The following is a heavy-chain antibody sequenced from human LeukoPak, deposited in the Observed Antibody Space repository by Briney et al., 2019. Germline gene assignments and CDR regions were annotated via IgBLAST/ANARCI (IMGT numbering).Heavy chain of an antibody. Sequence: RPGGSLRLSCAASGFTFSSYGMHWVRQAPGKGLEWVAVISYDGSNKYYADSVKGRFTISRDNSKNTLYLQMNSLRAEDTAVYYCAKDAPTSAFTVTTPLDPFDIWGQGTMVTVSS. J-gene: IGHJ3*02. D-gene: IGHD4-17*01. CDR3: AKDAPTSAFTVTTPLDPFDI. CDR2: ISYDGSNK. V-gene: IGHV3-30*18. CDR1: GFTFSSYG.